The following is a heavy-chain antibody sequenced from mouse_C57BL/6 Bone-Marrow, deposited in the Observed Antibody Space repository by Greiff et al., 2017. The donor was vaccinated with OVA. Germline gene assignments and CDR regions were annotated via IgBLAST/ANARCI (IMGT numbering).Heavy chain of an antibody. CDR2: IYPGDGDT. Sequence: QVQLKESGAELVKPGASVKISCKASGYAFSSYWMNWVKQRPGKGLEWIGQIYPGDGDTNYNGKFKGKATLTADKSSSTAYMQLSSLTSEDSAVYFCARRRQLRHFDYWGQGTTLTVSS. CDR1: GYAFSSYW. D-gene: IGHD3-2*02. V-gene: IGHV1-80*01. J-gene: IGHJ2*01. CDR3: ARRRQLRHFDY.